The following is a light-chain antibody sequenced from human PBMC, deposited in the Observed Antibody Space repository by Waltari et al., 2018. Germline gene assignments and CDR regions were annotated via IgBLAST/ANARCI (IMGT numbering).Light chain of an antibody. V-gene: IGLV2-14*03. Sequence: QSALTQPASVSGSPGQSITISCTGTKNYVGAYKFVSWYQRHPGNAPKLIITDVSNRPSGVSNRFSGSKSGNTASLTISGLQAEDEAEYYCTAYTISSTLVFGGGTQLNVL. J-gene: IGLJ3*02. CDR2: DVS. CDR3: TAYTISSTLV. CDR1: KNYVGAYKF.